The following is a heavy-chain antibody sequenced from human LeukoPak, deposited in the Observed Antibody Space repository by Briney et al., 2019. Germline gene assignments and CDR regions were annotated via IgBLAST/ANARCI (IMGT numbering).Heavy chain of an antibody. D-gene: IGHD3-22*01. CDR3: ARDGHRRCHYDCSGREDAFDI. V-gene: IGHV1-18*01. Sequence: GASVKVSCKASGYTFTNYGVSWVRQAPGQGLEWMGWISAYNVHTNYAQNLQGRVTMTTDTSTRTAYMELRSLRSDDTAVYYCARDGHRRCHYDCSGREDAFDIWGQGTMVTVSS. J-gene: IGHJ3*02. CDR2: ISAYNVHT. CDR1: GYTFTNYG.